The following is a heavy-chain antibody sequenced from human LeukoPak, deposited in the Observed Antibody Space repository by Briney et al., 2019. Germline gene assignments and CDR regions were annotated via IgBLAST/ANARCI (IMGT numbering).Heavy chain of an antibody. CDR3: AKRGVVIRVILVGFHKEAYYFDS. CDR2: ISDSGGRT. J-gene: IGHJ4*02. D-gene: IGHD3-22*01. CDR1: GITLSNYG. Sequence: GGSLRLSCAVSGITLSNYGMSWVRQAPGKGLEWVAGISDSGGRTNYADSVKGRFTISRDNPKNTLYLQMNSLRAEDTAVYFCAKRGVVIRVILVGFHKEAYYFDSWGQGALVTVSP. V-gene: IGHV3-23*01.